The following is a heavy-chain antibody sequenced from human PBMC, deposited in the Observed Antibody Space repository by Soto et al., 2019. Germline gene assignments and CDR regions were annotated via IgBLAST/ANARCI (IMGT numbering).Heavy chain of an antibody. D-gene: IGHD3-16*01. CDR2: TSDDGSNN. Sequence: QVQLVESGGVVVQPGTSLRLSCVGSGFTFRSYVIHWVRQAPGKGLEWVALTSDDGSNNFYGDSVKGRFTISRDNSRNTVELQMDSLRLEDTALYYCARWGTTGGLDVWGQGTLVSVSS. J-gene: IGHJ4*02. CDR1: GFTFRSYV. V-gene: IGHV3-33*05. CDR3: ARWGTTGGLDV.